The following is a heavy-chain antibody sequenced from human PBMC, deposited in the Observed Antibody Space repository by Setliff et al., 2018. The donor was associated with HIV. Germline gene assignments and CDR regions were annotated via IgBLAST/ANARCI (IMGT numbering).Heavy chain of an antibody. V-gene: IGHV1-46*01. J-gene: IGHJ4*02. CDR3: ARSDISGTGYFDS. D-gene: IGHD1-20*01. CDR2: INPNDGGT. Sequence: ASVKVSCKTSGYTFTSYDINWVRQAPGQGLEWMGIINPNDGGTQYAQNFRGRVSMTRDTSTTTVYMELYSLRSEDTAVYHCARSDISGTGYFDSWGQGTLVTVSS. CDR1: GYTFTSYD.